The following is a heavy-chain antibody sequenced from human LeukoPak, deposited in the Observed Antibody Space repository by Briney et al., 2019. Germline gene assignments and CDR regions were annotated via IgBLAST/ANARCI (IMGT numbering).Heavy chain of an antibody. V-gene: IGHV5-51*01. CDR3: ALSFVVGATYAFDY. Sequence: GESLKISCKGSRYTFTNYWIGWVRQMPGKGLEWMGIIFPDDSDTRYSPSFQGQVTISADKSISTVYLQWSSLKASDTGMYYCALSFVVGATYAFDYWGQGTLVTVSS. D-gene: IGHD1-26*01. J-gene: IGHJ4*02. CDR1: RYTFTNYW. CDR2: IFPDDSDT.